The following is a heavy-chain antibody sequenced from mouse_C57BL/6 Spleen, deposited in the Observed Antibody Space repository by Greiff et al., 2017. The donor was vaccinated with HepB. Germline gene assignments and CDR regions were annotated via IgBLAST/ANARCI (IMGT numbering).Heavy chain of an antibody. CDR2: IDPSDSYT. CDR3: AIGNYGDYYAMDY. V-gene: IGHV1-69*01. CDR1: GYTFTSYW. D-gene: IGHD2-1*01. J-gene: IGHJ4*01. Sequence: VQLQQPGAELVMPGASVKLSCKASGYTFTSYWMHWVKQRPGQGLERIGEIDPSDSYTNYNQKFKGKSTLTVDKSSSTAYMRLSSLTSEDSAVYYCAIGNYGDYYAMDYWGQGTSVTVSS.